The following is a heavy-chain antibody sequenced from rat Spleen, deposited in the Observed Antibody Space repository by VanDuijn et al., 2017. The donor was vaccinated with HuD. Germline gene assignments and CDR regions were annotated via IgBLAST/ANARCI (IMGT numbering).Heavy chain of an antibody. CDR1: GLSLTSNS. D-gene: IGHD1-5*01. CDR2: IRSGGST. V-gene: IGHV2-1*01. CDR3: AREGIGTTTDY. Sequence: QVQLKESGPGLVQPSQTLSLTCTVSGLSLTSNSVSWIRQPPGKGLEWMGFIRSGGSTEYNSEFKSRLSISRDTSKNQVFLKMNSLKTEDTATYYCAREGIGTTTDYWGQGVMVTVSS. J-gene: IGHJ2*01.